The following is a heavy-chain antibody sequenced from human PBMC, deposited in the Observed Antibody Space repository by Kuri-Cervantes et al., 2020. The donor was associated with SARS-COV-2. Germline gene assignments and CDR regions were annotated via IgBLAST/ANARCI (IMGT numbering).Heavy chain of an antibody. CDR3: ARGSYGGNSDFDY. D-gene: IGHD4-23*01. V-gene: IGHV3-30-3*01. CDR2: ISYDGSNK. CDR1: GFTFSSYA. Sequence: GESLKISCAASGFTFSSYAMHWVRQAPGKGLEWVAVISYDGSNKYYADSVKGRFTISKDNSKNMLFLEINNLRVEDAAVYFCARGSYGGNSDFDYWGQGTPVTVSS. J-gene: IGHJ4*02.